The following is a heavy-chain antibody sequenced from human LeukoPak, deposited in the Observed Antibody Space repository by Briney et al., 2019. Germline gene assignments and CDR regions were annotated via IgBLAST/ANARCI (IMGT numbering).Heavy chain of an antibody. CDR2: VRMNEGST. V-gene: IGHV3-23*01. CDR3: AKDCADMVTPLGPVRDDGVDV. J-gene: IGHJ6*02. D-gene: IGHD5-18*01. CDR1: GFTFSSYA. Sequence: PGGSLRLSCAASGFTFSSYAMSWVRQAPGKGLEWVSSVRMNEGSTHYADSVKGRFTISRDNAKNTLYLQMNSLRAEDTAVYYCAKDCADMVTPLGPVRDDGVDVWGQGTTATLSS.